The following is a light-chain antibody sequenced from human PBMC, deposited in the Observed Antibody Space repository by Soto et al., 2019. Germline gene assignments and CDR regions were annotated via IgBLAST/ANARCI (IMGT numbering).Light chain of an antibody. CDR2: AAS. CDR3: HQTYSTPFT. CDR1: QSINRY. J-gene: IGKJ3*01. V-gene: IGKV1-39*01. Sequence: DIQMTQSPSSLSASVGDRVTITCRASQSINRYINWYQQKPGKAPKLLINAASSLQSGVPSRFSGRGYGTDYTLTISNLLREDFATYYCHQTYSTPFTFGPGTKVDI.